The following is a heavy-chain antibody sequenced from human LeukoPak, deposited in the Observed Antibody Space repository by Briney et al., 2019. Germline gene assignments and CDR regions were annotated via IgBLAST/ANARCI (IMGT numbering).Heavy chain of an antibody. CDR2: INHSGST. CDR3: ASLGYSYAKCGY. D-gene: IGHD5-18*01. Sequence: SETLSLTCAVYGGSFSGYYWSWIRQPPGKGLEWIGEINHSGSTNYNPSLKSRVTISVDTSKNQFSLKLSSVTAADTAVYYCASLGYSYAKCGYWGQGTLVTVSS. J-gene: IGHJ4*02. CDR1: GGSFSGYY. V-gene: IGHV4-34*01.